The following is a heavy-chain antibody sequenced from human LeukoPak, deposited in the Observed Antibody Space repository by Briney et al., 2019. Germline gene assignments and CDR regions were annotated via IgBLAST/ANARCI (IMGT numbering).Heavy chain of an antibody. CDR1: KLTFNSYW. J-gene: IGHJ5*01. CDR3: AGWGSQAPLNP. Sequence: GGSLRLSCVASKLTFNSYWRNWVRQAPGKGLEWVANINSDGSEKYYMDSVKGRFTISRDNAKNSLYLQINSLRVEDTAVYYCAGWGSQAPLNPWGQGTLVTVSS. V-gene: IGHV3-7*01. CDR2: INSDGSEK. D-gene: IGHD7-27*01.